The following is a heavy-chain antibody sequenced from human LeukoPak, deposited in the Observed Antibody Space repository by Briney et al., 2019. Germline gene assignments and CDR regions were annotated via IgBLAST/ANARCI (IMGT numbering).Heavy chain of an antibody. D-gene: IGHD2-2*01. V-gene: IGHV4-59*08. CDR3: ARGYCSSTSCYPTAFDY. Sequence: SETLSLTCTVSGGSISSYYWSWIRQPPGKGLQWIGYIYYSGSTNYNPSLKSRVTISVDTSKHQFSLKLSSVTAADTAVYYCARGYCSSTSCYPTAFDYWGQGTLVTVSS. CDR1: GGSISSYY. CDR2: IYYSGST. J-gene: IGHJ4*02.